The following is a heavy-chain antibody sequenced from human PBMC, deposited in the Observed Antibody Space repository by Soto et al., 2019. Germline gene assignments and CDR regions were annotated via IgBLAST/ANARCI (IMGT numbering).Heavy chain of an antibody. Sequence: SVKVSCKASGYTFTSSAVQWVRQARGQRLEWIGWIVVGSGNTNYAQKFQERVTITRDMSTSTAYMELSSLRSEDTAVYFFAADYGIRYFDWFPSFDPWGQGTLVNVSS. J-gene: IGHJ5*02. CDR2: IVVGSGNT. D-gene: IGHD3-9*01. CDR3: AADYGIRYFDWFPSFDP. CDR1: GYTFTSSA. V-gene: IGHV1-58*01.